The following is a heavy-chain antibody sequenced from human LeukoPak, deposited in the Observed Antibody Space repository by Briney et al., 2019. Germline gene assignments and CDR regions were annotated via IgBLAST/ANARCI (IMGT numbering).Heavy chain of an antibody. J-gene: IGHJ6*03. Sequence: SETLSLTCTVSGGSISSGGYYWSWIRQPPGKGLEWIGYIYHSGSTYYNPSLKSRVTISVDRSKNQFSLKLSSVTAADTAVYYCASRSKGIQLWPDYYYYMDVWGKGTTVTVSS. V-gene: IGHV4-30-2*01. CDR3: ASRSKGIQLWPDYYYYMDV. D-gene: IGHD5-18*01. CDR2: IYHSGST. CDR1: GGSISSGGYY.